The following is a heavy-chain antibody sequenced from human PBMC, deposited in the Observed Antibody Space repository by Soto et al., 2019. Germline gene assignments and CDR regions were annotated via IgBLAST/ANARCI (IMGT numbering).Heavy chain of an antibody. CDR2: ISGSGGST. Sequence: EMQLLESGGGLVQPGGSLRLSCAASGFTFSSYAMSWVRQAPGKGLEWVSAISGSGGSTYYADSVKGRFTISRDNSKNTLYLQMNSLRAEDTAVYYCAKDRGGWPYYFDYWGQGTLVTVSS. CDR1: GFTFSSYA. CDR3: AKDRGGWPYYFDY. D-gene: IGHD6-19*01. J-gene: IGHJ4*02. V-gene: IGHV3-23*01.